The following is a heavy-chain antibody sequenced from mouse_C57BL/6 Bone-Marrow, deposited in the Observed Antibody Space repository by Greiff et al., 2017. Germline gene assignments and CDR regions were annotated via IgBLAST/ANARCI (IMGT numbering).Heavy chain of an antibody. CDR3: AGHSDYYGTRGYAMDY. Sequence: EVQVVESGGGLVQPGGSLKLSCAASGFTFSDYGMAWVRQAPRKGPEWVAFISNLAYSIYYADTVTGRFTISRENAKNTLYLEMSRLRSEETAMYYCAGHSDYYGTRGYAMDYWGQGTSVTVSS. CDR2: ISNLAYSI. J-gene: IGHJ4*01. V-gene: IGHV5-15*04. D-gene: IGHD1-1*01. CDR1: GFTFSDYG.